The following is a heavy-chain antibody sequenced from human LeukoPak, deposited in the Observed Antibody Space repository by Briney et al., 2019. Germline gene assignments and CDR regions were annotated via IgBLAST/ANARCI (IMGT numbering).Heavy chain of an antibody. CDR1: GYTFTSYG. CDR2: ISTYNGDT. D-gene: IGHD3-22*01. Sequence: ASVKVSCKASGYTFTSYGISWVRQAPGQGLEWMGWISTYNGDTDYAQKLQGRVTMTADTSTSTAYMEIRSLRSDDTAVYYCARGRYITMIVVEDAFDIWGQGTMVTVSS. J-gene: IGHJ3*02. V-gene: IGHV1-18*01. CDR3: ARGRYITMIVVEDAFDI.